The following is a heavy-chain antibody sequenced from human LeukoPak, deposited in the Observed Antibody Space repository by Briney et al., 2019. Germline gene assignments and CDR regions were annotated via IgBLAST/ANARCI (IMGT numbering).Heavy chain of an antibody. J-gene: IGHJ6*03. D-gene: IGHD6-19*01. Sequence: SVKVSCKASGGTFSSYAISWVRQAPGQGLEWMGGIIPIFGTANYAQKFQGRVTITADESTSTAYMELSSLRSEDTAVYYCATGGAYSSGWYYYYYYMDVWGKGTTVTISS. CDR2: IIPIFGTA. CDR3: ATGGAYSSGWYYYYYYMDV. V-gene: IGHV1-69*13. CDR1: GGTFSSYA.